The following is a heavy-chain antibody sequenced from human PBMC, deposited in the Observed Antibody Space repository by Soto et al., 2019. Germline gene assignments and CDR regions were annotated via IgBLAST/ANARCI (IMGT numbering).Heavy chain of an antibody. CDR3: GSDGWLRFDY. V-gene: IGHV3-30-3*01. D-gene: IGHD5-12*01. CDR2: ISYDGSNK. Sequence: GGSLRLSCAASGFTFSSYAMHWVRQAPGKGLEWVAVISYDGSNKYYADSVKGRFTISRDNSKNTLYLQMNSLRAEDTAVSYCGSDGWLRFDYWGQGTLVTVSS. CDR1: GFTFSSYA. J-gene: IGHJ4*02.